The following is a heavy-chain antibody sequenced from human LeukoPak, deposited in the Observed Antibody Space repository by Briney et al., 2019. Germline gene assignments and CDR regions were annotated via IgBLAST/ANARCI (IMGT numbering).Heavy chain of an antibody. Sequence: PSETLSLTCAVYGGSFSGYYWSWIRQPPGKGLEWIGEINHSGSTNYNPSLKSRVTISVDTSKNQFSLKLSSVTAADTAVYYCARGRVGPHYGSGSYYYFDYWGQGTLVTVSS. V-gene: IGHV4-34*01. CDR3: ARGRVGPHYGSGSYYYFDY. D-gene: IGHD3-10*01. CDR1: GGSFSGYY. CDR2: INHSGST. J-gene: IGHJ4*02.